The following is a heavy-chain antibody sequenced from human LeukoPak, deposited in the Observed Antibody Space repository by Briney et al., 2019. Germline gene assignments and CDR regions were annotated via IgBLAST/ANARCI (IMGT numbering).Heavy chain of an antibody. CDR3: VRGPRNYDDRGFHYGVFDI. D-gene: IGHD4/OR15-4a*01. J-gene: IGHJ3*02. CDR1: GFTVSSNY. V-gene: IGHV3-53*01. Sequence: GGSLRLSCAASGFTVSSNYMSWVRQAPGKGLQWVSVIYPGGAVYYADSVKGRFIISRDNSKNTLSLQMNSLTADDTAVYYCVRGPRNYDDRGFHYGVFDIWGQGTVVTVSS. CDR2: IYPGGAV.